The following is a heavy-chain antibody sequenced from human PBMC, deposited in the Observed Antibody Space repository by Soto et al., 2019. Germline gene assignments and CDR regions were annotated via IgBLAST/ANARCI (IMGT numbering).Heavy chain of an antibody. J-gene: IGHJ6*02. CDR3: ARGQWELPFYYYYGMDV. CDR1: GDSVSSNMAS. CDR2: TYYRSKWYN. D-gene: IGHD1-26*01. Sequence: SQTLSLTCAISGDSVSSNMASCNWIRQSPSRGLEWLGRTYYRSKWYNDYAVSVKSRITINPDTSKNQFSLQLNSVTPEDTAVYYCARGQWELPFYYYYGMDVWGQGTTVTVSS. V-gene: IGHV6-1*01.